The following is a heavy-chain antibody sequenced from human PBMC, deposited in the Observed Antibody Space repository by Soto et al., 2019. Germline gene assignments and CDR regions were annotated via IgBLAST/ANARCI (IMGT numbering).Heavy chain of an antibody. Sequence: PSETLSLTCAVYGGSVNGYYWNWIRQPPGKGLEWIGEINHTGGTHYNPSLKSRVTMSVDTSKNQFSLRLSSVTAADTAIYYCARDQYDFRSGSYYYAMEVWGQGTKVTVSS. J-gene: IGHJ6*02. CDR1: GGSVNGYY. V-gene: IGHV4-34*01. CDR2: INHTGGT. D-gene: IGHD3-3*01. CDR3: ARDQYDFRSGSYYYAMEV.